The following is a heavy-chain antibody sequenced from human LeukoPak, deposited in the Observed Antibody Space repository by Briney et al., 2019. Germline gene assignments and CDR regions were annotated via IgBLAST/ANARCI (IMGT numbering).Heavy chain of an antibody. Sequence: GGSLRLSCAASGFTFSNAWMSWVRQAPGKGLEWVCRIKNKTDGGTTDYAAPVKGRFSNSSDDSKNTLYLQLDSLRTEDTAVYYCTTDVRLAHYYWGRRPLVSVFS. CDR2: IKNKTDGGTT. J-gene: IGHJ4*02. CDR3: TTDVRLAHYY. V-gene: IGHV3-15*01. CDR1: GFTFSNAW. D-gene: IGHD6-19*01.